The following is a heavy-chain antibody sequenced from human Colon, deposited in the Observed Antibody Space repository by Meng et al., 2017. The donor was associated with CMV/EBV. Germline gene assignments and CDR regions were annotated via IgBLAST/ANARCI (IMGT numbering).Heavy chain of an antibody. Sequence: GESLKISCAASGFTFSSYAMTWVRQAPGEGLEWVSTISGSPTSTFYADSVKGRFTISRDNSKNTLYLQMNSLRAEDTAVYYCATHEYWGQGTLVTVSS. CDR2: ISGSPTST. CDR1: GFTFSSYA. V-gene: IGHV3-23*01. CDR3: ATHEY. J-gene: IGHJ4*02.